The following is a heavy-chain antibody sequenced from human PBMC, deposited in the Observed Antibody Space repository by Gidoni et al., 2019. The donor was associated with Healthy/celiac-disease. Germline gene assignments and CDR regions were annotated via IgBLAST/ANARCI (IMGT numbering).Heavy chain of an antibody. CDR1: GFTFSSYS. Sequence: EVQLVESGGGLVKPGGSLRLSCAASGFTFSSYSMNWVRQAPGKGLEWVSSSSSSSSYIYYADSVKGRFTIARDNAKNSLYLQMNSLRAEDTAVYYCARVRGGYDFESDWGQGTLVTVSS. J-gene: IGHJ4*02. D-gene: IGHD5-12*01. CDR3: ARVRGGYDFESD. CDR2: SSSSSSYI. V-gene: IGHV3-21*01.